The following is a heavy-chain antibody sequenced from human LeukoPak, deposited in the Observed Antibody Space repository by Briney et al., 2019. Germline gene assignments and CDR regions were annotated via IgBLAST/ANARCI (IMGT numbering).Heavy chain of an antibody. V-gene: IGHV3-11*01. CDR2: IGTGGTPI. Sequence: GGSLRLSCAASGFTFRDNYMSWIRQAPGKGLEWVSYIGTGGTPIDYADSVKGRFTISRDDAKSSLYLQMNNVRAKDTAFYYCARIYGGYWGQGALVSVSS. D-gene: IGHD3-16*01. CDR1: GFTFRDNY. J-gene: IGHJ4*02. CDR3: ARIYGGY.